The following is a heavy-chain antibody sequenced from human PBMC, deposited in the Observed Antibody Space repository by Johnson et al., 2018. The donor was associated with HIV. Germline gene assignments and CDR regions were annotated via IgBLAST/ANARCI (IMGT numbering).Heavy chain of an antibody. CDR3: ARTRHYYEAFDI. CDR2: ISYDGSNK. CDR1: RFTFSSYA. V-gene: IGHV3-30-3*01. D-gene: IGHD3-10*01. J-gene: IGHJ3*02. Sequence: QMLLVESGGGLVQPGGSLRLSCAGSRFTFSSYAMSWVRQAPGKGLEWVAVISYDGSNKYYADSVKGRFTISRDNSKNTLYLQMNSLRAEDTAVYYCARTRHYYEAFDIWGQGTMVTVSS.